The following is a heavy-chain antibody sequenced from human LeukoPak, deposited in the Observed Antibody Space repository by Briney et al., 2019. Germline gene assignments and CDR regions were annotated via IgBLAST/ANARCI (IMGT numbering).Heavy chain of an antibody. CDR2: ITRSSNFI. CDR3: AKPPPDSSSWLFDY. D-gene: IGHD6-13*01. V-gene: IGHV3-21*04. J-gene: IGHJ4*02. CDR1: GFPFSTYS. Sequence: GGSLRLSCAASGFPFSTYSMSWVRQAPGKGLEWVSAITRSSNFIYYTDSVNGRFTISRDNAKRSVYLQMNSLRAEDTAVYYCAKPPPDSSSWLFDYWGQGTLVTVSS.